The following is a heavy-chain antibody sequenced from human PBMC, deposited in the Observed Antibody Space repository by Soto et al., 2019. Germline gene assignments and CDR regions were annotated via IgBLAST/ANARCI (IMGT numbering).Heavy chain of an antibody. J-gene: IGHJ4*02. CDR3: AAFSLAFDY. V-gene: IGHV3-30-3*01. Sequence: QVQLVESGGGVVQPGRSLRLSCAGSGFIFSSYAMHWVRQAPGKGLEWLALISYGGTTKYYADSVKGRFTISRDDSNSTLCLQLNSLRTDDTAVYYCAAFSLAFDYWGQGTLVIVSS. CDR1: GFIFSSYA. CDR2: ISYGGTTK.